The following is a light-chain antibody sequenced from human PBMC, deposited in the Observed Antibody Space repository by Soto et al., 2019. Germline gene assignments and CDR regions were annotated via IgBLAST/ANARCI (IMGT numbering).Light chain of an antibody. J-gene: IGKJ4*01. V-gene: IGKV3-11*01. CDR1: QSVSSY. CDR3: QQRSDWPST. CDR2: DAS. Sequence: EIVLTQSPATLSLSPGERATLSFRASQSVSSYLAWYQQKPGQAPRLLIYDASNRDTGIPARFSGSGSGTDFTLTISSLEPDDFAVYYCQQRSDWPSTFGGGTKVQIK.